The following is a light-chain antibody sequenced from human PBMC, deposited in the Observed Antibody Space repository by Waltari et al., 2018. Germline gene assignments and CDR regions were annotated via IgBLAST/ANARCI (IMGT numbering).Light chain of an antibody. CDR2: EVH. CDR3: YSSAMSAFVV. Sequence: QSALTQPASVSGSPGQSITISCTGTSSDIGSYNFVSWYQHHPGKAPQLLLYEVHKRPSGVSVRFSGSKSGNTASLTISGLQAEDDADYYCYSSAMSAFVVFGGGTKLTVL. V-gene: IGLV2-23*02. J-gene: IGLJ3*02. CDR1: SSDIGSYNF.